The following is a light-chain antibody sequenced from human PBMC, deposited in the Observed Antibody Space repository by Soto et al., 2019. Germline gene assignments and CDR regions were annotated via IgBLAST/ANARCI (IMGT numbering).Light chain of an antibody. J-gene: IGKJ2*01. CDR3: QQYYSNSYT. CDR1: QSVLYSSNNKNY. V-gene: IGKV4-1*01. CDR2: WAA. Sequence: DIVMTQSPDSLAVSLGERATINCKSSQSVLYSSNNKNYLAWYQQKPGQPPKLLIYWAATRESGVPDRFSGCGSGTDFTLTISSLHAEDVAVYYCQQYYSNSYTFGQGTKLVIK.